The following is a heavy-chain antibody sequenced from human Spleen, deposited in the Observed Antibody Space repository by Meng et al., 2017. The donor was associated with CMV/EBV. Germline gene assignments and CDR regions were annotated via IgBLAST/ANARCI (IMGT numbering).Heavy chain of an antibody. J-gene: IGHJ6*02. Sequence: GGSLRLSCAASGFTFSSYEMNWVRQAPGKGLEWVSYISSSGSTIYYADSVKGRFTISRDNAKNSLYLQMNSLRAEDTAVYYCARNILAYYDFWSGYWSYYGMDVWGQGTTVTVSS. D-gene: IGHD3-3*01. CDR3: ARNILAYYDFWSGYWSYYGMDV. CDR2: ISSSGSTI. CDR1: GFTFSSYE. V-gene: IGHV3-48*03.